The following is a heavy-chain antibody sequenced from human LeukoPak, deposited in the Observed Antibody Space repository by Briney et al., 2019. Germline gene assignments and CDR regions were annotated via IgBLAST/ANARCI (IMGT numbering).Heavy chain of an antibody. V-gene: IGHV1-69*04. Sequence: SVKVSCKASGGTFSSYAISWVRQAPGQGLEWMGRIIPILGIANYAQKFQGRVTMTEDTSTDTAYMELSSLRSEDTAVYYCATSQWELKFWGQGTLVTVSS. CDR3: ATSQWELKF. CDR2: IIPILGIA. J-gene: IGHJ4*02. CDR1: GGTFSSYA. D-gene: IGHD1-26*01.